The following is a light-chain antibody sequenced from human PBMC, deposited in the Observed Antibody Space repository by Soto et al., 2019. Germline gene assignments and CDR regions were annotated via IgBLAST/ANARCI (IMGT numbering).Light chain of an antibody. Sequence: EIVLTQSPGTLSLSPGERATLSCRASQTINRSFLAWYQRKPGQAPRLLIYGASSRATGIPDRFSGSGSGTDFILSISRLEPEDFAVYYCQQYGNVPRTFGQGTKV. CDR1: QTINRSF. V-gene: IGKV3-20*01. CDR2: GAS. J-gene: IGKJ1*01. CDR3: QQYGNVPRT.